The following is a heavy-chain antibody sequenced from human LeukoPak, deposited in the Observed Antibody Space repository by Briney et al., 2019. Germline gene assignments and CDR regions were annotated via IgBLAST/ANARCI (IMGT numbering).Heavy chain of an antibody. CDR2: ISSNSAYL. V-gene: IGHV3-21*01. CDR1: AFTFRSYT. J-gene: IGHJ3*02. CDR3: AREGFCPSGAICSLSSQDAFDI. Sequence: GGSLRPSXAASAFTFRSYTMKWVRQAPGRGLLWVSSISSNSAYLYYADSLRGPFTNFSDTAKNSVSLEMNTLRAPHTAVYYCAREGFCPSGAICSLSSQDAFDIWGQGTMVTVSS. D-gene: IGHD2-15*01.